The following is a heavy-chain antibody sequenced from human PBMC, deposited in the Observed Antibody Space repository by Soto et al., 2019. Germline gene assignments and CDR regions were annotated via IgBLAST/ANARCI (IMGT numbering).Heavy chain of an antibody. CDR2: ISWNSVGI. CDR1: GFTFDDYA. CDR3: GRWRLFWSGIDL. J-gene: IGHJ4*02. V-gene: IGHV3-9*01. D-gene: IGHD3-3*01. Sequence: EVQLVESGGGLVQPGRSLRLSCAASGFTFDDYAMYWVRQAPGKGLEWVSGISWNSVGIGYADSVKGRFNISRDNAKNSLYLQMNSLRVEDTDLYYGGRWRLFWSGIDLWGQGTMVTVFS.